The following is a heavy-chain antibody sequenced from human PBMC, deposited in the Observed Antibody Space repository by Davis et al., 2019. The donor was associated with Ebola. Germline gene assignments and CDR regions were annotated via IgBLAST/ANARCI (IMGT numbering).Heavy chain of an antibody. V-gene: IGHV4-34*01. CDR1: GWSFSGYY. CDR3: ARTKRKRDTAMVDYYYGMDV. Sequence: PSETLSLTCAVYGWSFSGYYWSWIRQPPGKGLEWIGEINHSGSTNYNPSLKSRVTISVDTSKNQFSLKLSSVTAADTAVYYCARTKRKRDTAMVDYYYGMDVWGQGTTVTVSS. CDR2: INHSGST. J-gene: IGHJ6*02. D-gene: IGHD5-18*01.